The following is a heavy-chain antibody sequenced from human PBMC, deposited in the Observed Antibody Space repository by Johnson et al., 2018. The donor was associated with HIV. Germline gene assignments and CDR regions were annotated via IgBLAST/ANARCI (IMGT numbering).Heavy chain of an antibody. CDR1: GFIVSTNY. V-gene: IGHV3-66*01. Sequence: VQLVESGGGLVQPGGSLRLSCAASGFIVSTNYMTWVRQAPGKGLEWVSVIYSGGSTYYADSVKGRFTISRDNSKNSLDLQMNSLRVEDTALYYCARGGSDAFDIWGQGTMVTVSS. J-gene: IGHJ3*02. D-gene: IGHD3-10*01. CDR2: IYSGGST. CDR3: ARGGSDAFDI.